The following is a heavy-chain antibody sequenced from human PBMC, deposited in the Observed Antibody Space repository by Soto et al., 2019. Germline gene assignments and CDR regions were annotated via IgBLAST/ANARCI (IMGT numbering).Heavy chain of an antibody. J-gene: IGHJ6*03. CDR2: ISSSSSYI. CDR1: GFTFSSYS. Sequence: EVQLVESGGGLVKPGGSLRLSCAASGFTFSSYSMNWVGQAPGKGLEWVSSISSSSSYIYYADSVKGRFTISRDNAKNSLYLQMNSLRAEDTAVYYCARPWGHYYYYYYMDVWGKGTTVTVSS. V-gene: IGHV3-21*01. D-gene: IGHD7-27*01. CDR3: ARPWGHYYYYYYMDV.